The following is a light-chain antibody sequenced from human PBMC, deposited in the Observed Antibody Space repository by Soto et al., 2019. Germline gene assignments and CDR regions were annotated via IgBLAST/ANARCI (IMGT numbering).Light chain of an antibody. CDR3: LQDYNYPLT. CDR2: AAS. CDR1: QGIRND. V-gene: IGKV1-6*01. Sequence: AIQMTQSPSSLTASVGDRVSITCRASQGIRNDLGWYQQKPGKAPKLLIYAASSLQSGVPSRFSGSGSGTDFTLTISSLQPEDFATYYSLQDYNYPLTFGGGTKVDI. J-gene: IGKJ4*01.